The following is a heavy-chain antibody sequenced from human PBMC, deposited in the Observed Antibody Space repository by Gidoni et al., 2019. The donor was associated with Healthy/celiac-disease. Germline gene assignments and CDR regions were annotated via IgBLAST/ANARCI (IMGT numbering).Heavy chain of an antibody. Sequence: QVQLQESGPGLVKPSQNLSLTCTVSGGSISRGSYYWSWIRQPAGKGLEWIGRIYTSASTTYNPSPKRRVTISVDTSKNQFSLKLSSVTAADTAVYYCARDPRRVGAKYYYYYGMDVWGQGTTVTVSS. V-gene: IGHV4-61*02. CDR3: ARDPRRVGAKYYYYYGMDV. CDR2: IYTSAST. J-gene: IGHJ6*02. D-gene: IGHD1-26*01. CDR1: GGSISRGSYY.